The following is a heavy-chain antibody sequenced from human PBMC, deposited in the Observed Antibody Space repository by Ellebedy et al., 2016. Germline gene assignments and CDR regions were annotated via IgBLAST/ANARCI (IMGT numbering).Heavy chain of an antibody. Sequence: ASVKVSCKASGYTFINYYVHWVRQAPGKGLEWMGIIHPSAGAPTYAQDFRDRVTMTRATSTGIVYMELSSLRSEDTATYYCAKELSGRFLEWDPYEYHGMDVWGQGTTVNVSS. CDR1: GYTFINYY. J-gene: IGHJ6*02. D-gene: IGHD3-3*01. CDR2: IHPSAGAP. CDR3: AKELSGRFLEWDPYEYHGMDV. V-gene: IGHV1-46*01.